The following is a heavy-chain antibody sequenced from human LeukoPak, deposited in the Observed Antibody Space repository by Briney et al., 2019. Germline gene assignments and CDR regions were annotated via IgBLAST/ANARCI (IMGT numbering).Heavy chain of an antibody. CDR1: GGSLSGYY. CDR3: ARARPYSYGDYYYYGMDV. D-gene: IGHD5-18*01. CDR2: INHSGST. Sequence: PSEALSLTCAVYGGSLSGYYWSWIRQPPGKGLEWIGEINHSGSTNYNPSLKSRVTISVDTSKNQFSLKLSSVTAADTAVYYCARARPYSYGDYYYYGMDVWGQGTTVTVSS. V-gene: IGHV4-34*01. J-gene: IGHJ6*02.